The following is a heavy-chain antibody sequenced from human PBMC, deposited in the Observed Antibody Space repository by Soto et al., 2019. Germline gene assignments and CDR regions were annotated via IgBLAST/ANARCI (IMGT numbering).Heavy chain of an antibody. CDR2: ISGSGGST. Sequence: GGSLRLSCAASGFTFSSYAMSWVRQAPGKGLEWVSAISGSGGSTYYADSVKGRFTISRDNSKNTLYLQMNSLRAEDTAVYYCAKDSVLRFLEWLFDYWGQGTLVTVSS. D-gene: IGHD3-3*01. CDR3: AKDSVLRFLEWLFDY. CDR1: GFTFSSYA. J-gene: IGHJ4*02. V-gene: IGHV3-23*01.